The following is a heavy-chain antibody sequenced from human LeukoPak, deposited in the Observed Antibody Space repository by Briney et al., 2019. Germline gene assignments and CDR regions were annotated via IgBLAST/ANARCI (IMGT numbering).Heavy chain of an antibody. D-gene: IGHD3-10*01. CDR1: GGSFSGYY. J-gene: IGHJ6*03. Sequence: SETLSLTCAVYGGSFSGYYWSWIRKPPGKGLEWIGEINHSGSTNYSPSLKSRGTISVDTSKNQFSLKLSSVTAADTAVYYCARGPWFGELGYYYYYMDVWGKGTTVTVSS. V-gene: IGHV4-34*01. CDR3: ARGPWFGELGYYYYYMDV. CDR2: INHSGST.